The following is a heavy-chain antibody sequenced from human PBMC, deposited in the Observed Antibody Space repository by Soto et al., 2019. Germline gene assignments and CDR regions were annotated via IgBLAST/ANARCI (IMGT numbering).Heavy chain of an antibody. Sequence: QLQLQESAPGLVKPSETLSLTCTVSGGSISSSSYYWGWIRQPPGKGLKWMGSIYYSGSTYYNPSPKSRVPVSVDTSKHQISLKLSSVTAADTAVYYCASSFPYYYYGMEVWGQGTTVTVSS. CDR2: IYYSGST. D-gene: IGHD3-3*02. J-gene: IGHJ6*02. V-gene: IGHV4-39*01. CDR1: GGSISSSSYY. CDR3: ASSFPYYYYGMEV.